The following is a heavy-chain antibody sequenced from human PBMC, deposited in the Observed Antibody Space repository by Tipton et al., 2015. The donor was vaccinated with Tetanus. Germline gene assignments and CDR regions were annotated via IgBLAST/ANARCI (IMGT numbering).Heavy chain of an antibody. CDR2: ISAYNGNT. J-gene: IGHJ4*02. D-gene: IGHD3-22*01. CDR1: GYTFTSYG. CDR3: ARVRLLNYDSSGYYFDY. Sequence: QSGPEVKKPGASVKVSCKASGYTFTSYGISWVRQAPGQGLEWMGWISAYNGNTNYAQKLQGRVTMTTDTSTSTAYMELRSLRSDDTAVYYCARVRLLNYDSSGYYFDYWGQGTLVTVSS. V-gene: IGHV1-18*01.